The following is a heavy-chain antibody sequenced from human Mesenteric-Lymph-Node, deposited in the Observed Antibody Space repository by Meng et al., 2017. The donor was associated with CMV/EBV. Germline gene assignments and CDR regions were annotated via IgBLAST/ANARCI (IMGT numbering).Heavy chain of an antibody. J-gene: IGHJ3*02. CDR3: ARRVLNWSAFDI. D-gene: IGHD1-20*01. CDR2: ISYSGSA. CDR1: GGSISSSSYF. Sequence: ESLRLSCTVSGGSISSSSYFWGWIRLPPGKGLEWIGSISYSGSAYYSPSPKSRVTISRDTSKNQLSLKLSSVTAADTSVYYCARRVLNWSAFDIWGQGTMVTVSS. V-gene: IGHV4-39*07.